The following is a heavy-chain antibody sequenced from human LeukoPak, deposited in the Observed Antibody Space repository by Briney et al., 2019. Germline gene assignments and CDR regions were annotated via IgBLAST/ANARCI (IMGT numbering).Heavy chain of an antibody. Sequence: GGALRLSCAASGFTFSSYWMHWVRQAPGKGLVWVSRINSDGSTTSYADSVKGRFTISRDNAKNTLYLQMNSLSAEDTAVYYCARRSAAKDAFDIWGQGTMVTVSS. J-gene: IGHJ3*02. CDR1: GFTFSSYW. D-gene: IGHD6-25*01. CDR2: INSDGSTT. CDR3: ARRSAAKDAFDI. V-gene: IGHV3-74*01.